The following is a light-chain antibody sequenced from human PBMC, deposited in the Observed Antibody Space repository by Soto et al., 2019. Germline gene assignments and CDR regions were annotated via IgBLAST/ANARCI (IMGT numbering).Light chain of an antibody. Sequence: EIVMTQSPATLSVSPGERATLSCRASQSVSSNLAWYQQKPGQAPRLLIYGSSTRATGIPARFSGSGSGTDFTLIISRLKSEDFAVYYCQQYNNWPPTWTFGQGTKVEIK. CDR1: QSVSSN. CDR3: QQYNNWPPTWT. V-gene: IGKV3-15*01. CDR2: GSS. J-gene: IGKJ1*01.